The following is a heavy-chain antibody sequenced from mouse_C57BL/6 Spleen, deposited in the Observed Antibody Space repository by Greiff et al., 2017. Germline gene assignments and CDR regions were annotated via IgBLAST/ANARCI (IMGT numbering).Heavy chain of an antibody. CDR2: VSSGGSYT. CDR3: ARRDWADFDY. V-gene: IGHV5-6*02. Sequence: EVKVVESGGDLVKPGGSLKLSCASSGFTFSSYGMSLVRQTPDTRLELVATVSSGGSYTYYPDSVMGRFTISRDNAKNTLYLQMSSLKSEDTAMYYCARRDWADFDYWGQGTTLTVSS. D-gene: IGHD4-1*01. CDR1: GFTFSSYG. J-gene: IGHJ2*01.